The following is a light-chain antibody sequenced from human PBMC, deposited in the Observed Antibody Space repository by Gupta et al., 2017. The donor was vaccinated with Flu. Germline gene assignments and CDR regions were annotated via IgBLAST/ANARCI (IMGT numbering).Light chain of an antibody. CDR2: WAS. CDR1: RTVLKNSNNLNY. Sequence: DFVMTQFPDSLAVSLGERATINCKSSRTVLKNSNNLNYLAWFQQKPGQPPKLLIYWASIRQSGVPDRFSGSGSGTDFTLTISGLQPEDVAVYYCQQYYGRPITFGQGTRLDI. V-gene: IGKV4-1*01. CDR3: QQYYGRPIT. J-gene: IGKJ5*01.